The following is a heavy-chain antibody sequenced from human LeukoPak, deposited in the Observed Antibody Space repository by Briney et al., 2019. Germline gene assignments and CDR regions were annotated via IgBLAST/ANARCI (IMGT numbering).Heavy chain of an antibody. D-gene: IGHD7-27*01. CDR2: IS. Sequence: GGSLRLSCAASGFTFSDSYMTWIRQAPGKGLEWVSYISNADSVKGRFTTSRDNAKSSLYLQMNSLRAEDTAVYYCGRGHWGLGYWGQGALVTVSS. V-gene: IGHV3-11*04. CDR3: GRGHWGLGY. CDR1: GFTFSDSY. J-gene: IGHJ4*02.